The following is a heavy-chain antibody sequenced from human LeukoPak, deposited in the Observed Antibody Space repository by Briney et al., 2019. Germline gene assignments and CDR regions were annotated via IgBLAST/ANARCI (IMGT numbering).Heavy chain of an antibody. CDR3: ARTSRAYCGGDCPNALGY. CDR1: GFTFSSYA. V-gene: IGHV3-30*04. J-gene: IGHJ4*02. Sequence: GGSLRLSCAASGFTFSSYAMHWVRQAPGKGLEWVAVISYDGSNKYHADSVKGRFTISRDNSKNTLYLQMNSLRAEDTAVYYCARTSRAYCGGDCPNALGYWGQGTLVTVSS. CDR2: ISYDGSNK. D-gene: IGHD2-21*02.